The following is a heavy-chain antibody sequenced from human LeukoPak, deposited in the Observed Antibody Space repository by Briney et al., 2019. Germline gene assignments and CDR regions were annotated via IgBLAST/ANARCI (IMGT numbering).Heavy chain of an antibody. CDR2: IIPILGIA. J-gene: IGHJ5*02. Sequence: AVKVSCKAAGGTFSSYAISWVRQAPGQGLEWMGRIIPILGIANYAQKFQGRVTITANKSTSTAYMELSSLRSEDTAVYYCVWAAAGKGWFDPWGQGTLVTVSS. CDR1: GGTFSSYA. D-gene: IGHD6-13*01. CDR3: VWAAAGKGWFDP. V-gene: IGHV1-69*04.